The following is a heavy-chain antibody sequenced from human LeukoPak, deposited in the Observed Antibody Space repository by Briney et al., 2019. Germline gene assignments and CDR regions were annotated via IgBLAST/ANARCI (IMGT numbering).Heavy chain of an antibody. J-gene: IGHJ4*02. V-gene: IGHV4-34*01. D-gene: IGHD3-9*01. Sequence: SETLSLTCAVYGGSFSGYYWSWIRQPPGKGLEWIGKINHSGSTNYNPSLKSRVTISVDTSKNQFSLKLSSVTAADTAVYYCARGFSYFDWLLEGWGQGTLVTVSS. CDR3: ARGFSYFDWLLEG. CDR2: INHSGST. CDR1: GGSFSGYY.